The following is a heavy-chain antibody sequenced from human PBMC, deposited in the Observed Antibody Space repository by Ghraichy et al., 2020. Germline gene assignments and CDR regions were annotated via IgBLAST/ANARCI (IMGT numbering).Heavy chain of an antibody. J-gene: IGHJ6*02. CDR1: GFTFSSYA. CDR2: VSGSGGST. Sequence: LSLTCAASGFTFSSYAMSWVRQAPGKGLQWVSTVSGSGGSTFYADSVKGRFTISRDNSKNTLYLQMNSLRAEDTAVFYCAKSITMDFNGMHVWGQGTTVTVSS. CDR3: AKSITMDFNGMHV. V-gene: IGHV3-23*01. D-gene: IGHD3-10*01.